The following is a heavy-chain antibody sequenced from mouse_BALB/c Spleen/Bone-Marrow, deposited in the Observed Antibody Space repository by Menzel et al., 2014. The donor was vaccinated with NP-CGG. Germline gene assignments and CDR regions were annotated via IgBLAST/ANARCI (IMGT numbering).Heavy chain of an antibody. CDR1: GYTFTSYW. CDR3: ARKGISTVIATAYYFDY. Sequence: QVQLQQSGAELVKPGASVKLSCKTSGYTFTSYWIQWVKQRPGQGLGWIGEIFPGTGTTYYNEKFKDKATLTIDTSSSTAYMQLSRLTSEDSAVYFCARKGISTVIATAYYFDYWGQGSTLTVSS. D-gene: IGHD2-4*01. V-gene: IGHV1S132*01. CDR2: IFPGTGTT. J-gene: IGHJ2*01.